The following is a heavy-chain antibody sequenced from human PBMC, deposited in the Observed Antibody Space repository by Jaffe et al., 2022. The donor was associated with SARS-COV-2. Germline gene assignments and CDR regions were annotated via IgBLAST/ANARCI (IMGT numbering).Heavy chain of an antibody. Sequence: QLQLQESGPGLVKPSETLSLTCTVSGGSISSSSYYWGWIRQPPGKGLEWIGSIYYSGSTYYNPSLKSRVTISVDTSKNQFSLKLSSVTAADTAVYYCARPVITFGGVIGIDYWGQGTLVTVSS. CDR1: GGSISSSSYY. V-gene: IGHV4-39*01. J-gene: IGHJ4*02. CDR3: ARPVITFGGVIGIDY. CDR2: IYYSGST. D-gene: IGHD3-16*02.